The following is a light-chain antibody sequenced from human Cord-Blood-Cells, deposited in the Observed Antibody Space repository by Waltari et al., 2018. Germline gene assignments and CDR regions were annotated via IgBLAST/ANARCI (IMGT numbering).Light chain of an antibody. V-gene: IGLV2-23*03. CDR2: DGR. Sequence: QSALTQPASVSGSRGHSITISRTGPSSDVGCYNLVSCYQQHPGKAPKLMISDGRKRPSGVSNRFTGSKSGNTASLTIAVLQAEDEADYYCCSYAGSSTFVVVGGGTKLTGL. CDR1: SSDVGCYNL. J-gene: IGLJ2*01. CDR3: CSYAGSSTFVV.